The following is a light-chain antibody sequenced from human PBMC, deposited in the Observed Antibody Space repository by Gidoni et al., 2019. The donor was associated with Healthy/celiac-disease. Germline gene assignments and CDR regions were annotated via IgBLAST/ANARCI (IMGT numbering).Light chain of an antibody. J-gene: IGKJ4*01. CDR2: DAS. CDR3: QQRSNWPPSLT. V-gene: IGKV3-11*01. CDR1: QRVSSY. Sequence: ELVLTQSPATLSLSPGERATLSCRASQRVSSYLAWYQQKPGQAPRLLIYDASNMATGIPARFSGSGSGTDFTLTISSLEPEDFAVYYCQQRSNWPPSLTFGGGTKVEIK.